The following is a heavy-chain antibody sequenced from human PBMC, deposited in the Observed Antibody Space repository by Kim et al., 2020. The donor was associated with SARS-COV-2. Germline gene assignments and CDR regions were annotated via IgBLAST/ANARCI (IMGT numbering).Heavy chain of an antibody. CDR3: ARWDCSSTSCYLNWYFDL. D-gene: IGHD2-2*01. V-gene: IGHV3-53*01. J-gene: IGHJ2*01. CDR2: IYSGGST. CDR1: GFTVSSNY. Sequence: GGSLRLSCAASGFTVSSNYMSWVRQAPGKGLEWVSVIYSGGSTYYADSVKGRFTISRDNSKNTLYLQMNSLRAEDTAVYYCARWDCSSTSCYLNWYFDLWGRGTLVTVSS.